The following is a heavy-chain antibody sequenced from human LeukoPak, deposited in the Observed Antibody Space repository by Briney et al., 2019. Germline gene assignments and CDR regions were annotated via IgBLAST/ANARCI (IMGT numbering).Heavy chain of an antibody. V-gene: IGHV3-53*01. Sequence: GGSLRLSCAASGFTVSTNYMSWVRQAPGKGLEWVSVIYSGGRTYYADSVKGRFTISRDNSKNTVYVQVNSLRAEDTAVYYCAREAPFGSFDYWGQGTLVTVSS. CDR3: AREAPFGSFDY. CDR1: GFTVSTNY. CDR2: IYSGGRT. D-gene: IGHD3-3*01. J-gene: IGHJ4*02.